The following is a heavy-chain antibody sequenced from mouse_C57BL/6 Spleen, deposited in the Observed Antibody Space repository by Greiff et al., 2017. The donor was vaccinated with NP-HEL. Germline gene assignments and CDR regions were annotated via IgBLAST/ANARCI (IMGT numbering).Heavy chain of an antibody. CDR3: ARSYYKGKDFDY. V-gene: IGHV1-69*01. Sequence: QVQLQQPGAELVMPGASVKLSCKASGYTFTSYWMHWVKQRPGQGLEWIGEIDPSDSYTNYNQKFKGKSTLTVDKSSSTAYMQLSSLTSEDSAVYYCARSYYKGKDFDYWGQGTTLTVSS. CDR2: IDPSDSYT. J-gene: IGHJ2*01. CDR1: GYTFTSYW. D-gene: IGHD2-12*01.